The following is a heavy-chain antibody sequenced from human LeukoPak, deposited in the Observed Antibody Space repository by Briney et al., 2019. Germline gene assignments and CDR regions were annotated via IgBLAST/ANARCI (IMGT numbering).Heavy chain of an antibody. Sequence: GRSLRLSCAASGFTFSSYAMHWVRQAPGKGLEWVAVISYDGSNKYYADSVKGRFTISRDNAKNSLYLQKNSLRAEDTAVYYCARRYRGDAWGQGTLVTVSS. J-gene: IGHJ5*02. CDR2: ISYDGSNK. V-gene: IGHV3-30-3*01. CDR1: GFTFSSYA. D-gene: IGHD3-10*01. CDR3: ARRYRGDA.